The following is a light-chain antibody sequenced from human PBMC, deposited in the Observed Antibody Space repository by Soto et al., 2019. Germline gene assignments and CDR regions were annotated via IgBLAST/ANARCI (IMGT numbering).Light chain of an antibody. CDR3: RPFGRSPPIFT. CDR1: QSVSSSY. Sequence: EIVLTQSPGTLSLSPGERATLSCRASQSVSSSYLAWYQQKPGQSPRLLIYGASSRATGIPDRFSGSGSGKDFSLTISRLEPEDFAVDYCRPFGRSPPIFTFGPGTKVDIK. CDR2: GAS. V-gene: IGKV3-20*01. J-gene: IGKJ3*01.